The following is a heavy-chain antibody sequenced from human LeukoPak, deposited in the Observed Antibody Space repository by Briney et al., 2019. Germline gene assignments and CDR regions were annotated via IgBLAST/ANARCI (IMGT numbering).Heavy chain of an antibody. Sequence: GGSLRLSCAASGFTFSTYAMSWVRQAPGKGLEWVSGISGSGGSTYYADSLKGRFTISRDNSKNTLYLQMNSLRAEDTAVYYCAELGITMIGGVWGKGTTVTISS. CDR2: ISGSGGST. J-gene: IGHJ6*04. V-gene: IGHV3-23*01. CDR3: AELGITMIGGV. CDR1: GFTFSTYA. D-gene: IGHD3-10*02.